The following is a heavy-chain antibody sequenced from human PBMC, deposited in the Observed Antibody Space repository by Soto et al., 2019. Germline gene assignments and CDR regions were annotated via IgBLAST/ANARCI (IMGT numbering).Heavy chain of an antibody. D-gene: IGHD2-15*01. J-gene: IGHJ4*02. Sequence: QVQLQQWGGGLLKPSETLSLTCAVYGGSFSGYYRSWIRQRPGKGLEWIGEINHSGSTNYNPSLKSRVTISVDTSKNQFSLKLSSVTAADTAVYYCARGRSGGSCYSVFTSCGLTFDYWGQGTLVTVSS. V-gene: IGHV4-34*01. CDR3: ARGRSGGSCYSVFTSCGLTFDY. CDR2: INHSGST. CDR1: GGSFSGYY.